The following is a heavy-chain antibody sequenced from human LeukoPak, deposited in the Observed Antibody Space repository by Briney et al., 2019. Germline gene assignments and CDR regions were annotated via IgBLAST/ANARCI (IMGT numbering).Heavy chain of an antibody. Sequence: SETLSLTCAVSGGSISSGGYSWSWIRQPPGKGLEWIGYIYYSGSTNYNPSLKSRVTISVDTSRNQFSLKLSSVTAADTAVYYCARARDGYNPIDYWGQGTLVTVSS. J-gene: IGHJ4*02. CDR2: IYYSGST. CDR1: GGSISSGGYS. CDR3: ARARDGYNPIDY. V-gene: IGHV4-61*08. D-gene: IGHD5-24*01.